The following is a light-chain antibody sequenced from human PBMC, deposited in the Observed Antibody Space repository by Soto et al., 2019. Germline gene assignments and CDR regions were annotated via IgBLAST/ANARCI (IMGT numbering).Light chain of an antibody. CDR1: SSNIGAGYD. J-gene: IGLJ2*01. Sequence: QSVLTQPPSVSGAPGQRDTISCTGSSSNIGAGYDVCWYQQLPGTAPKLLIYGNSNRPSGVPDRFSGSKSGTSASLAITGLQAEDEADYYCQSYDSSLSGVVFGGGTKVTVL. V-gene: IGLV1-40*01. CDR3: QSYDSSLSGVV. CDR2: GNS.